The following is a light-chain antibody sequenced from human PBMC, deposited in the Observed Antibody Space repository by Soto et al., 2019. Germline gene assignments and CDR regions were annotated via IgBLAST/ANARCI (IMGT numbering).Light chain of an antibody. Sequence: QSVPTQPASVSGSPGQSITISCTGTSSDVGAYNFVSWYQQYPGKAPKLIIYEVTNRPSGVSNRFSGAKSGNTASLTISGLQAEDEAYYYCNSYTSSSARVFGGGTKLTVL. CDR2: EVT. V-gene: IGLV2-14*01. CDR1: SSDVGAYNF. CDR3: NSYTSSSARV. J-gene: IGLJ3*02.